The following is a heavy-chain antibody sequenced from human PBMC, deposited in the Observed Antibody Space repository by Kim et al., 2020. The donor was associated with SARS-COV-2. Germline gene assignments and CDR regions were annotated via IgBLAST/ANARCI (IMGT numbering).Heavy chain of an antibody. J-gene: IGHJ3*02. D-gene: IGHD3-3*01. CDR3: ARDREYYDFWSGPEI. CDR2: ISYDGSNK. V-gene: IGHV3-30-3*01. Sequence: GGSLRLSCAASGFTFSSYAMHWVHQAPGKGLEWVAVISYDGSNKYYADSVKGRFTISRDNSKNTLYLQMNSLRAEDTAVYYCARDREYYDFWSGPEIWG. CDR1: GFTFSSYA.